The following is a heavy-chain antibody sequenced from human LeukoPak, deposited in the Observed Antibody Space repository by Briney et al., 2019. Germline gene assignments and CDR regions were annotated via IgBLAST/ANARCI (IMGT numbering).Heavy chain of an antibody. V-gene: IGHV1-69*05. D-gene: IGHD6-13*01. CDR2: IIPIFGTA. J-gene: IGHJ5*02. CDR1: GGTFSSYA. Sequence: GASVKVSCKASGGTFSSYAISWVRQAPGQGLEWMGGIIPIFGTANYAQKFQGRVTITTDESTSTAYMELSSLRSEDTAVYYCATSDKRIAAAGPIAVRFWFDPWGQGTLVTVSS. CDR3: ATSDKRIAAAGPIAVRFWFDP.